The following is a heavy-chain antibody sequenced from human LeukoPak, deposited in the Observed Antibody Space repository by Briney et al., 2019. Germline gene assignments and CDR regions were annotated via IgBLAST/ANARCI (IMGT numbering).Heavy chain of an antibody. CDR3: TPLDY. CDR2: ISSSSSTI. Sequence: HPGGSLRLSCAASGFTFRAYSMNWVRQAPGKGPEWVSHISSSSSTIYYADSVKGRFTISRDNGKNSLYLQMNSLRAEDTAVYYCTPLDYWGQGTLVTVSS. J-gene: IGHJ4*02. CDR1: GFTFRAYS. D-gene: IGHD2-15*01. V-gene: IGHV3-48*01.